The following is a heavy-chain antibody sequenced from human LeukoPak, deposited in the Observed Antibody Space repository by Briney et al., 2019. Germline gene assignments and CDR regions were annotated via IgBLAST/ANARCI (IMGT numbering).Heavy chain of an antibody. Sequence: RPGGSLRLSCAPSGFTFDDYGMSWVRQAPGKGLEWVSGINWNGGSTGYADSVKGRFAISRDNAKNSLYLQMNSLRAEDTALYYCARLATVTTYYYYMDVWGKGTTVTVSS. D-gene: IGHD4-17*01. CDR3: ARLATVTTYYYYMDV. CDR1: GFTFDDYG. J-gene: IGHJ6*03. CDR2: INWNGGST. V-gene: IGHV3-20*04.